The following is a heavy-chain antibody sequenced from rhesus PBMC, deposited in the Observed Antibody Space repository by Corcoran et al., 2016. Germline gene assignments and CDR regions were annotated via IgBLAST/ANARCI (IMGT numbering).Heavy chain of an antibody. CDR3: ARGANWNDEFDY. J-gene: IGHJ4*01. CDR1: GGSISSNY. Sequence: QVQLQQWGEGLVKPSETLSLTFAVYGGSISSNYWSWLRQPPGKGLEWVGRIRSGVSNNYNPSLKSRVTISIDTSKNQFSLKLSSVTAADTAVYYCARGANWNDEFDYWGQGVLVTVSS. D-gene: IGHD1-7*02. CDR2: IRSGVSN. V-gene: IGHV4-160*01.